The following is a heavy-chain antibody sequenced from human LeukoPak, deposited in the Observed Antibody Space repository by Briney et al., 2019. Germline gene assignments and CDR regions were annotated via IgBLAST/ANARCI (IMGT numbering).Heavy chain of an antibody. D-gene: IGHD4/OR15-4a*01. CDR1: GGSFSGCY. J-gene: IGHJ4*02. Sequence: SETLSLTCAVYGGSFSGCYWTWIRQPPGNRLEWIAEINHSGSTNYNPSLKSRVTISVDTSKNQFSLKLSSVTAADTAVYYCARANLTHTYYFDYWGQGTLVTVSS. CDR2: INHSGST. V-gene: IGHV4-34*01. CDR3: ARANLTHTYYFDY.